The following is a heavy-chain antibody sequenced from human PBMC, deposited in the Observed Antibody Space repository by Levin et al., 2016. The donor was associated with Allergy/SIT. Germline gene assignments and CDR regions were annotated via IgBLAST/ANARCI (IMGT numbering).Heavy chain of an antibody. CDR3: ASGSSWYILGY. J-gene: IGHJ4*02. V-gene: IGHV3-48*03. Sequence: WIRQPPGKGLEWVSYISSSGSTIYYADSVKGRFTISRDNAKNSLYLQMNSLRAEDTAVYYCASGSSWYILGYWGQGTLVTVSS. D-gene: IGHD6-13*01. CDR2: ISSSGSTI.